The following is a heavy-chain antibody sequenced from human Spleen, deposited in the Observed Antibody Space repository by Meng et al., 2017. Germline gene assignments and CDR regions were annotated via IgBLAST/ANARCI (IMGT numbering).Heavy chain of an antibody. D-gene: IGHD1-26*01. J-gene: IGHJ4*02. V-gene: IGHV4-59*01. CDR3: ARVGYEMSRGSYFYFGY. CDR1: DGSIRGSY. Sequence: SETLSLTCTVSDGSIRGSYWSWIRQPPGKGLEWIGYVYSSGSTSYNPSLKSRVTISADTSHNQFSLKLNPLTAADTAVYYCARVGYEMSRGSYFYFGYWGQGTLVTVSS. CDR2: VYSSGST.